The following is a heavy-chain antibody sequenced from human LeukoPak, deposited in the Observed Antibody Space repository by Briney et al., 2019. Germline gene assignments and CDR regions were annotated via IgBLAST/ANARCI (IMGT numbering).Heavy chain of an antibody. CDR2: ISGSGGST. J-gene: IGHJ3*02. V-gene: IGHV3-23*01. D-gene: IGHD3/OR15-3a*01. Sequence: GGSLRLSCAASGFTFSSYGMHWVRQAPGKGLEWVSAISGSGGSTYYADSVKGRFTISRDNSKNTLYLQMNSLRAEDTAVYYCAKDLWTPGAFDIWGQGTMVTVSS. CDR3: AKDLWTPGAFDI. CDR1: GFTFSSYG.